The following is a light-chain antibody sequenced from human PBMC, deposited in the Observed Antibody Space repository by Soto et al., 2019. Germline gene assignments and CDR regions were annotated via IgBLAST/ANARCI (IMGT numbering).Light chain of an antibody. CDR2: GAS. V-gene: IGKV3-20*01. CDR1: QSVRSNY. CDR3: QQYGTSPYT. J-gene: IGKJ2*01. Sequence: EIVLTQSPGSLSLSPGERATLSCRASQSVRSNYLAWYQQKPGQAPRLLMYGASSRATGIPDRFSGSASGTDFTLTISRLEPEDFAVYYCQQYGTSPYTFGQGTKLEIK.